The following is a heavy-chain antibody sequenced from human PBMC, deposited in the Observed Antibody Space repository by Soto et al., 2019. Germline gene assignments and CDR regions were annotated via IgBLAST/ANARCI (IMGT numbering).Heavy chain of an antibody. J-gene: IGHJ4*02. CDR3: ARDLSGGSSWYEFDS. Sequence: SETLSLTCTVSGDSIRSSYWSWVRQPPGKGLEWIGYVHYSGATNSNPSLKSRVTISADTSKNQFSLKVVSVTPSDTAVYFCARDLSGGSSWYEFDSWGPGTLVTVSS. D-gene: IGHD6-13*01. V-gene: IGHV4-59*01. CDR2: VHYSGAT. CDR1: GDSIRSSY.